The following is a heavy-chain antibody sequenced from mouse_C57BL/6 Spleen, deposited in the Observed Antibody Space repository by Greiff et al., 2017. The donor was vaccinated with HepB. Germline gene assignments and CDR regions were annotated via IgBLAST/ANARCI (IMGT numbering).Heavy chain of an antibody. CDR3: AREALITTVVAYYFDY. CDR1: GFTFSDYY. J-gene: IGHJ2*01. Sequence: LQESEGGLVQPGSSMKLSCTASGFTFSDYYMAWVRQVPEKGLEWVANINYDGSSTYYLDSLKSRFIISRDNAKNILYLQMSSLKSEDTATYYCAREALITTVVAYYFDYRGQGTTLTVSS. CDR2: INYDGSST. V-gene: IGHV5-16*01. D-gene: IGHD1-1*01.